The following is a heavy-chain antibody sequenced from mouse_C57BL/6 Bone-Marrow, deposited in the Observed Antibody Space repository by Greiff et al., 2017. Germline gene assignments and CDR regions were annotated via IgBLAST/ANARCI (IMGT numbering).Heavy chain of an antibody. D-gene: IGHD1-1*01. CDR2: ISSGGSYT. V-gene: IGHV5-6*01. Sequence: EVMLVESGGDLVKPGGSLKLSCAASGFTFSSYGMSWVRQTPDKRLEWVATISSGGSYTYYPDSVKGRFTISRDNAKNTLYLQMSSLKSEGTAMYYCASNYYGSSYDYWGQGTTLTVSS. CDR1: GFTFSSYG. J-gene: IGHJ2*01. CDR3: ASNYYGSSYDY.